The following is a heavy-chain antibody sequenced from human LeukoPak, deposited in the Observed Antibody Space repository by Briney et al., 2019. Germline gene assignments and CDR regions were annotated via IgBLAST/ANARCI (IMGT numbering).Heavy chain of an antibody. J-gene: IGHJ6*02. CDR3: ARVVYSHYWPEGMDV. CDR1: GDSISSYY. D-gene: IGHD4-11*01. Sequence: PSETLSLTCTVAGDSISSYYWSWFRQPPGKGLGWIGYLYNSETTNSNPSLESRVTISEDTSKNQFSLMLTSVTAADTAVYYCARVVYSHYWPEGMDVWGQGTTVTVSS. CDR2: LYNSETT. V-gene: IGHV4-59*01.